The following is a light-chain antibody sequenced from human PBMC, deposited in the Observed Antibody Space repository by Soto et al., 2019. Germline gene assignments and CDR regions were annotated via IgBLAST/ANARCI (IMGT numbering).Light chain of an antibody. CDR3: LQDYNYPLT. Sequence: QMTQSPSSLSASVVDRVTITFRASQSISSYLNWYQQKPGKAPKLLIYAASSLQSGVPSRFSGSGSGTDFTLTISSLQPEDFATYYCLQDYNYPLTFGGGTKVDIK. CDR1: QSISSY. CDR2: AAS. J-gene: IGKJ4*01. V-gene: IGKV1-6*01.